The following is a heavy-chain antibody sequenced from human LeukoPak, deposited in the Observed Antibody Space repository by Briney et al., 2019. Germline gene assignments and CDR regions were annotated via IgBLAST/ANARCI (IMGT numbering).Heavy chain of an antibody. CDR2: INPNSGGT. D-gene: IGHD1-26*01. CDR3: ARCPAHIIVGGITEILDP. J-gene: IGHJ5*02. Sequence: ASVKVSCKASGYTFTGYYMHWVRQAPGQGLEWMGWINPNSGGTNYAQKFQGRVTMTRDTSISTAYMELRSLRFDDTAVYYCARCPAHIIVGGITEILDPWGQGTLVTVSS. V-gene: IGHV1-2*02. CDR1: GYTFTGYY.